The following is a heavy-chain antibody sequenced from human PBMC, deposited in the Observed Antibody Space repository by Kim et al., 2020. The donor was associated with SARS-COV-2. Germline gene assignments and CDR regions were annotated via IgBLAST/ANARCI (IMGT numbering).Heavy chain of an antibody. Sequence: GGSLRLSCAASGFTFSSYAMSWVRQAPGKGLEWVSAISGSGGSTYYADSVKGRFTISRDNSKNTLYLQMNSLRAEDTAVYYCAKRRGESYYDSSGYYAYWGQGTLVTVSS. J-gene: IGHJ4*02. V-gene: IGHV3-23*01. D-gene: IGHD3-22*01. CDR3: AKRRGESYYDSSGYYAY. CDR2: ISGSGGST. CDR1: GFTFSSYA.